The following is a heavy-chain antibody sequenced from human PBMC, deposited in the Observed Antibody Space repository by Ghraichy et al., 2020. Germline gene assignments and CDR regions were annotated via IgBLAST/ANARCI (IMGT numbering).Heavy chain of an antibody. CDR1: GGSISSYY. J-gene: IGHJ5*02. D-gene: IGHD3-10*01. CDR2: IYHSGST. Sequence: ESLNISCTVSGGSISSYYWSWIRQPPGKGLEWIGYIYHSGSTNYNPSLKSRVTISVDTSKNQFSLKLSSVTAPDTAVYYCAKVITMVRGVTYSNWFDPWGQGTLVTVSS. CDR3: AKVITMVRGVTYSNWFDP. V-gene: IGHV4-59*01.